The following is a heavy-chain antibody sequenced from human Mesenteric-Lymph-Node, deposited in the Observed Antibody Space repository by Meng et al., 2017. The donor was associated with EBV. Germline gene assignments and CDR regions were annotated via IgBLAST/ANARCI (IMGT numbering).Heavy chain of an antibody. CDR2: VFYSGAT. V-gene: IGHV4-38-2*02. Sequence: QVQLPEAGPGVVKPSETLALTCTVSGDSISGSYCWNWIRQPPGKELEWIGSVFYSGATYYNPSLESRVTISVDTSRNHFSLKVTSVTAADTAIYYCARDELMVRGLFDSWGQGALVTVSS. CDR1: GDSISGSYC. J-gene: IGHJ4*02. CDR3: ARDELMVRGLFDS. D-gene: IGHD3-10*01.